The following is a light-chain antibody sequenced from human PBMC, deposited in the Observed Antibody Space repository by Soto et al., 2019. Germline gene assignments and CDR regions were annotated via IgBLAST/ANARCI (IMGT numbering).Light chain of an antibody. CDR1: KLGDKY. CDR2: QDS. V-gene: IGLV3-1*01. CDR3: QAWDSSTACYV. Sequence: SYELTQPPSVSVSPGQTASITCSGAKLGDKYACWYQQKPGQSPVLVIYQDSKRPSGIPERFSGSNSGNTATLTISGTQAMDEADYYCQAWDSSTACYVFGTGTKVTVL. J-gene: IGLJ1*01.